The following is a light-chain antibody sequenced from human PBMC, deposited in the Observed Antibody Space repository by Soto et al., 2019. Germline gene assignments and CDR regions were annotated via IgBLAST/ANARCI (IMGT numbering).Light chain of an antibody. Sequence: EIVLTQSPGTLSLSPGERVTLSCRASQSISDKYLAWYQQKPGQAPRLLVYGASNRATGIPDRFSGRGSGTDFTLTISRLEPEDFAVYYCQQYGSSPASTFGQGTKLEIK. J-gene: IGKJ2*02. V-gene: IGKV3-20*01. CDR3: QQYGSSPAST. CDR1: QSISDKY. CDR2: GAS.